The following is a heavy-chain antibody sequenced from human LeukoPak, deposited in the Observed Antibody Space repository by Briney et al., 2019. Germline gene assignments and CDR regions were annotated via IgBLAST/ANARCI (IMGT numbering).Heavy chain of an antibody. V-gene: IGHV4-39*07. D-gene: IGHD3-22*01. CDR1: GGSISSSSYY. CDR3: ARVPFYDSSGVF. J-gene: IGHJ4*02. CDR2: IYYSGST. Sequence: PSETLSLTCTVSGGSISSSSYYWGWIRQPPGKGLEWIGSIYYSGSTYYNPSLKSRVTISVDTSKNQFSLKLSSVTAADTAVYYCARVPFYDSSGVFWGQGTLVTVSS.